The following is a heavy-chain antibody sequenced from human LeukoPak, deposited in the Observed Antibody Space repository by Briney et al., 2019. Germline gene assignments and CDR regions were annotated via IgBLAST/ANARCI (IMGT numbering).Heavy chain of an antibody. CDR3: AKDQTSPPYFLDY. CDR1: GFTFGSYA. CDR2: IRYDGGNK. J-gene: IGHJ4*02. Sequence: GGSLRLSCAASGFTFGSYAMQWVRQAPGKGLEWVAFIRYDGGNKYYADSVKGRFTISRDNSKNMLYLQMSSLRPDDTAVYYCAKDQTSPPYFLDYWGQGTPVTVSS. V-gene: IGHV3-30*02.